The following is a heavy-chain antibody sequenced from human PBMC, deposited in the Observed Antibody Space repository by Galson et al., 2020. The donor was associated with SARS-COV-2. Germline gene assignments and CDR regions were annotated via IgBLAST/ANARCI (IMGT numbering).Heavy chain of an antibody. CDR2: INHSGST. Sequence: SQASETLSLTCAVYGGSFSGYYWSWIRQPPGKGLEWIGEINHSGSTNYNPSLKSRVTISVDTSKNQFSLKLSSVTAADTAVYYCARAGYSSSWYSRLLFSDYWGQGTLVTVSS. V-gene: IGHV4-34*01. CDR3: ARAGYSSSWYSRLLFSDY. CDR1: GGSFSGYY. J-gene: IGHJ4*02. D-gene: IGHD6-13*01.